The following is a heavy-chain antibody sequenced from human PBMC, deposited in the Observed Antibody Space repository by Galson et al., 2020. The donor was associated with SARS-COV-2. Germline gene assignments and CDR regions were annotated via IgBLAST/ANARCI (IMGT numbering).Heavy chain of an antibody. CDR3: ARDLRQLGYCSSTSCYRGGVNWFDP. D-gene: IGHD2-2*02. CDR2: ISAYNGNT. V-gene: IGHV1-18*01. CDR1: GYTFTSYG. Sequence: ASVKVSCKASGYTFTSYGISWVRQAPGQGLEWMGWISAYNGNTNYAQKLQGRVTMTTDTSTSTAYMELRSLRSDDTAVYYCARDLRQLGYCSSTSCYRGGVNWFDPWGQGTLVTVSS. J-gene: IGHJ5*02.